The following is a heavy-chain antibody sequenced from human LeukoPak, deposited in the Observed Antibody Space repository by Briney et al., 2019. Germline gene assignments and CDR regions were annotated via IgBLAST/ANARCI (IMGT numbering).Heavy chain of an antibody. J-gene: IGHJ6*02. CDR1: GGSISSYY. CDR2: IYTSGST. CDR3: ARQGSSWYGHDYGMDV. D-gene: IGHD6-13*01. V-gene: IGHV4-4*09. Sequence: SETLSLTCTVSGGSISSYYWSWIRQPPGKGLEWIGYIYTSGSTNYNPSLKSRVTISVDTSKNQFSLKLSSVTAADTAVYYCARQGSSWYGHDYGMDVWGQGTTVTVSS.